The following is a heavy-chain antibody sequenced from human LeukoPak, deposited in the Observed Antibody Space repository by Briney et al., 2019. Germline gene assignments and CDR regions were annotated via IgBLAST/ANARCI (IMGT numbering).Heavy chain of an antibody. CDR3: ARVHYDILTGYSYLDY. CDR1: GYTFTSYG. J-gene: IGHJ4*02. Sequence: ALVKVSCKASGYTFTSYGISWVRQAPGQGLEWMGWISAYNDNTNYAQKLQGRVTMTTDTSTSTAYMELRSLRSDDTAVYYCARVHYDILTGYSYLDYWGQGTLVTVSS. CDR2: ISAYNDNT. D-gene: IGHD3-9*01. V-gene: IGHV1-18*01.